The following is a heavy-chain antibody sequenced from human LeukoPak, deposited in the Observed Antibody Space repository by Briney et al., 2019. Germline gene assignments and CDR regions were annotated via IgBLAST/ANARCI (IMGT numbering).Heavy chain of an antibody. J-gene: IGHJ5*02. V-gene: IGHV3-7*01. CDR2: IKQDGSEK. CDR1: GFTFSSYW. CDR3: ARRLLWFGANWFDP. D-gene: IGHD3-10*01. Sequence: GGSLRLSCAASGFTFSSYWMSWVRQAPGKGLEWVANIKQDGSEKYYVDSVKGRFTISRDNAKNSLHLQMNSLRAEDTAVYYCARRLLWFGANWFDPWGQGTLVTVSS.